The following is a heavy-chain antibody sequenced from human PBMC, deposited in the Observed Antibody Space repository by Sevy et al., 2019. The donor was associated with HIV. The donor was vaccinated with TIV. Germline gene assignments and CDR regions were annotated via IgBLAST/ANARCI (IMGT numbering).Heavy chain of an antibody. CDR1: GLTLSSCG. Sequence: GGSLRLSCAASGLTLSSCGMHWARQAPGKGLEWVAVISYDGSNKYDAESVKGRFTISRDTSKNTLYLQMNSLRAEDTAVYYCAKDFTRFYGMDVWGQGTTVTVSS. CDR3: AKDFTRFYGMDV. J-gene: IGHJ6*02. CDR2: ISYDGSNK. V-gene: IGHV3-30*18.